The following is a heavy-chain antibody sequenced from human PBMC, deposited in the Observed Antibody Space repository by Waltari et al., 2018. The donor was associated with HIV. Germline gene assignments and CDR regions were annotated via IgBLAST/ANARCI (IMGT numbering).Heavy chain of an antibody. CDR1: GGSISSSSYY. CDR2: IYYSGST. CDR3: ARDRGTRYYDSSGPSDY. Sequence: QLQLQESGPGMVKPSETLSLTCTVSGGSISSSSYYWGWIRQPPGKGLEWIGSIYYSGSTYYNPSLKSRVTISVDTSKNQFSLKLSSVTAADTAVYYCARDRGTRYYDSSGPSDYWGQGTLVTVSS. V-gene: IGHV4-39*07. J-gene: IGHJ4*02. D-gene: IGHD3-22*01.